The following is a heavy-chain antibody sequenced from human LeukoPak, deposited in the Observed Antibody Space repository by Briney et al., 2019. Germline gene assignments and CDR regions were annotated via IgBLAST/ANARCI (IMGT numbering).Heavy chain of an antibody. CDR1: GFTLKNYW. J-gene: IGHJ4*02. CDR2: IKQDGSEK. V-gene: IGHV3-7*01. Sequence: GGSLTLSRAASGFTLKNYWMSWVRQAPGKGLEWVANIKQDGSEKNYVDSVKGRFTISRDNAKNSLYLQVSSLRAEDTAVYYCARDTYNYDTSGFGLGYWGQGTLVTVSS. CDR3: ARDTYNYDTSGFGLGY. D-gene: IGHD3-22*01.